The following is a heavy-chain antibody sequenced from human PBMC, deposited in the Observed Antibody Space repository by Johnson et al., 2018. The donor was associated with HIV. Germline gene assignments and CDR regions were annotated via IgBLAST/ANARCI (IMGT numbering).Heavy chain of an antibody. D-gene: IGHD2-21*02. CDR2: IGTAGDT. J-gene: IGHJ3*02. CDR1: EFTFSNYD. V-gene: IGHV3-13*01. Sequence: VQLVESGGGLVQPGGSLRLSCAASEFTFSNYDMHWVRQPTRKSLEWVSTIGTAGDTYYTDSVKGRFTISRDNSRNTLYLQLNSLRAEDTAVYYCASTCGGDCSRGDAFDIWGQGTMVTVSS. CDR3: ASTCGGDCSRGDAFDI.